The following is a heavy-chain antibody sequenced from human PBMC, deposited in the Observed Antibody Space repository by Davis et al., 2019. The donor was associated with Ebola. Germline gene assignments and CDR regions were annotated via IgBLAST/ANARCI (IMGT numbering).Heavy chain of an antibody. J-gene: IGHJ6*04. CDR3: ASGGGDI. D-gene: IGHD3-16*01. CDR1: GFTFSSYA. V-gene: IGHV3-30-3*01. CDR2: ISYDGSNK. Sequence: GESLKISCAASGFTFSSYAMHWVRQAPGKGLEWVAVISYDGSNKYYADSVKGRFTISRDNAKNSLYLQMNSLRDEDTAVYYCASGGGDIWGKGTTVTVSS.